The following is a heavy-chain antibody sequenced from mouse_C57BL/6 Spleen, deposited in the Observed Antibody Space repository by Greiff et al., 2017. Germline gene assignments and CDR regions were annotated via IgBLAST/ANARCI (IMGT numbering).Heavy chain of an antibody. V-gene: IGHV1-82*01. D-gene: IGHD2-1*01. CDR2: IYPGDGDT. J-gene: IGHJ1*03. CDR1: GYAFSSSW. Sequence: QVQLQQSGPELVKPGASVKISCKASGYAFSSSWMNWVKQRPGKGLEWIGRIYPGDGDTNYNGKFKGKATLTADKSSSTAYMQLSSLTSEDSAVYFCARSLYGNYWYFDVWGTGTTVTVFS. CDR3: ARSLYGNYWYFDV.